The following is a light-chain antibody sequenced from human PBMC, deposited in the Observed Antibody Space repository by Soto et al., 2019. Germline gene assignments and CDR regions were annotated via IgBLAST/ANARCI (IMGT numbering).Light chain of an antibody. CDR2: DTD. V-gene: IGLV8-61*01. J-gene: IGLJ3*02. Sequence: QAVVTQEPSLSVTPGGTVTLTCGLSSGSVFTSYYPSWYQQAPGQAPRTLVYDTDTRSSGVPDRFSGSILGSKAALTITGAQADDECDYYCVLYMGSGIWVFGGGTKLTVL. CDR3: VLYMGSGIWV. CDR1: SGSVFTSYY.